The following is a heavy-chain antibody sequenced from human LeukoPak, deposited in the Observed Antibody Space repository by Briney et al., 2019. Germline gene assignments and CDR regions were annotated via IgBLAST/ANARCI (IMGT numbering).Heavy chain of an antibody. CDR2: ISDSGDST. Sequence: EGSLRLSCAASGFTFSSHAMSWVRQAPGKGLEWVSAISDSGDSTYYADFVKGRFTISRDDSKNTLYLQMNSLRAEDTAVYYCAKDSPVCSFWGQGTLVTVSS. J-gene: IGHJ4*02. CDR3: AKDSPVCSF. D-gene: IGHD3-10*02. V-gene: IGHV3-23*01. CDR1: GFTFSSHA.